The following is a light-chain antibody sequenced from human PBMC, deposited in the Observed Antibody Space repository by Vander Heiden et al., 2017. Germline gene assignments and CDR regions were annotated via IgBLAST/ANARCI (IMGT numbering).Light chain of an antibody. Sequence: DIQMTQSPSSLSASVGDRVTITCRASQGISNYLAWYQQKPGKVPKLLIYAASTLQSGVPSRFSGSGSGTDFTLTISSLQSEDVATYYCQKYGSFGGGNKVEIK. V-gene: IGKV1-27*01. J-gene: IGKJ4*01. CDR3: QKYGS. CDR1: QGISNY. CDR2: AAS.